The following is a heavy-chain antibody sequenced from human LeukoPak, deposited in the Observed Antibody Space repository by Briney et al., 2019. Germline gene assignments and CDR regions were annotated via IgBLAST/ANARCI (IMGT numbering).Heavy chain of an antibody. CDR1: GYTFTSYA. D-gene: IGHD6-13*01. J-gene: IGHJ5*02. Sequence: ASVKVSCKASGYTFTSYAMNWVRQAPGQGLEWMGWINTNTGNPTYAQGFTGRFVFSLDTSVSTAYLQISSLKAEDTAVYYCARASSKIWGSWYQLRNWFDPWGQGTLVTVSS. CDR2: INTNTGNP. V-gene: IGHV7-4-1*02. CDR3: ARASSKIWGSWYQLRNWFDP.